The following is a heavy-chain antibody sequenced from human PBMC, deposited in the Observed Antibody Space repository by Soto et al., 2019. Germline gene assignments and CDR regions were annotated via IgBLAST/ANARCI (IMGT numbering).Heavy chain of an antibody. CDR3: AAGCSSTSCYRGGWFDP. V-gene: IGHV4-31*03. J-gene: IGHJ5*02. CDR1: GDSITSSGYY. Sequence: SETLSLTCTVSGDSITSSGYYWSWIRQHPGKGLEWIGYIYYSETTYYNPSLKSRVSMSLDASKSQFSLRLSSVTAADTAVYYCAAGCSSTSCYRGGWFDPWGQGTLVTVSS. D-gene: IGHD2-2*02. CDR2: IYYSETT.